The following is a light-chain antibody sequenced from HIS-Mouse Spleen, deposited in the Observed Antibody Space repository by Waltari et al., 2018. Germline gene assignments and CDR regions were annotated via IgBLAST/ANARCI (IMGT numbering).Light chain of an antibody. J-gene: IGKJ3*01. CDR1: HSLLHSNVYNY. CDR3: MQALQTPFT. CDR2: LGS. V-gene: IGKV2-28*01. Sequence: DIVMTQSPLSLPVTPGEPASISCRSSHSLLHSNVYNYLDWYLQKPGQSPQLLIYLGSNRASGVPDRFSGSGSGTDFTLKISRVEAEDVGVYYCMQALQTPFTFGPGTKVDIK.